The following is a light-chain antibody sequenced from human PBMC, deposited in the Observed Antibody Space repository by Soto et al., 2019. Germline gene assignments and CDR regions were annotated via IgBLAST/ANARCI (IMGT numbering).Light chain of an antibody. CDR1: SSDVGGHNF. CDR2: DVR. V-gene: IGLV2-14*01. J-gene: IGLJ2*01. Sequence: QSALTQPASVSGSPGQSITISCTGTSSDVGGHNFVSWYQQHPGRAPKLMIYDVRNRPSGVSNRLSGSKSANTASLTISGLQAEDEADYYCSSYSSSGTLVFGGGTKLTVL. CDR3: SSYSSSGTLV.